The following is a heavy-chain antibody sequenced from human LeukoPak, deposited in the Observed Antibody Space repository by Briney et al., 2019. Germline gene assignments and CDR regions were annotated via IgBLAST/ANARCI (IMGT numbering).Heavy chain of an antibody. D-gene: IGHD1-20*01. J-gene: IGHJ4*02. CDR1: GFTFTNAR. V-gene: IGHV3-15*01. CDR2: VTSKTEGGTA. CDR3: TTVGNWNPRSY. Sequence: PGGSLRLSCAASGFTFTNARMSWVRQAPGKGLEWVGRVTSKTEGGTADYSAPVKGRFTISRDDSKNILYLQMSSLETVDTGVYYCTTVGNWNPRSYWGQGTLVTVSS.